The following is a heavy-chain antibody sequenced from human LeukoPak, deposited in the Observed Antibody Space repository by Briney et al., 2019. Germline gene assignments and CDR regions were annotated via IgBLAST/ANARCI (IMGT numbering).Heavy chain of an antibody. CDR3: ARGEYGSGTKCDY. CDR1: GFTFSSYS. Sequence: PGVSLRLSCAASGFTFSSYSMNWVRQAPGKGLEWVSYISSSSSTIYYADSVKGRFTISRDNAKNSLYLQMNSLRAEDTAVYYCARGEYGSGTKCDYWGQGTLVTVSS. V-gene: IGHV3-48*01. CDR2: ISSSSSTI. D-gene: IGHD3-10*01. J-gene: IGHJ4*02.